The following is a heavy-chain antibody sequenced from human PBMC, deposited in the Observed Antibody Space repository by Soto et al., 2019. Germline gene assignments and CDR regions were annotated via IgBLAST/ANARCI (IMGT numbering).Heavy chain of an antibody. CDR3: ARHPERIAQIGWFDP. Sequence: GVLRLSCAASGFTFSSYSMNWVRQAPGKGLEWVSYISSSSSTIYYADSVKGRFTISRDNAKNSLYPQMNSLRAEDTAVYYCARHPERIAQIGWFDPWGQGTLVTVSS. CDR2: ISSSSSTI. V-gene: IGHV3-48*01. D-gene: IGHD6-13*01. CDR1: GFTFSSYS. J-gene: IGHJ5*02.